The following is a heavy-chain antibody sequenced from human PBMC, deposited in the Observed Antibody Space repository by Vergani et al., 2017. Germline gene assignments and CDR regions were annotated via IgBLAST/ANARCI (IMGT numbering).Heavy chain of an antibody. Sequence: VQLVESGGGVVQPGGSLRLSCGASGFTFSNYGMHWVRQAPGKGLEWVANIKEDGSDKYYVDSLKGRFTISRDNAKNSLYLQMDSLRTEDTALYYCARISGSHWARWCDYWGQGTLVTVSS. CDR3: ARISGSHWARWCDY. CDR1: GFTFSNYG. V-gene: IGHV3-7*01. CDR2: IKEDGSDK. J-gene: IGHJ4*02. D-gene: IGHD1-26*01.